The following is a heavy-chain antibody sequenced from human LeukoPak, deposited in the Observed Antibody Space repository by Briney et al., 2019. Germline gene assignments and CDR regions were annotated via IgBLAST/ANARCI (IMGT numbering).Heavy chain of an antibody. CDR1: GGAISSYY. D-gene: IGHD3-9*01. V-gene: IGHV4-59*01. J-gene: IGHJ4*02. CDR2: IYYSGST. CDR3: ARVTGYTIEDYFDY. Sequence: PSETLSLTCTVSGGAISSYYWTWFRQPPGKGLEWIGYIYYSGSTNYNPSLKSRVTISVKTSKNQFSLKLRSVTAADTAVYYCARVTGYTIEDYFDYWGQGTLVTVSS.